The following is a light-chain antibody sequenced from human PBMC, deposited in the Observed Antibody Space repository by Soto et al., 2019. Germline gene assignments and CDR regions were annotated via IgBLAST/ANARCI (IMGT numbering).Light chain of an antibody. J-gene: IGKJ1*01. Sequence: DIQMTQSPSSLSASVGDRVTITCQASQDISNYLNWYQQKPGKAPKLLIYAASSLQSGVPSRFSGSGSVTDFTLTISSLQPEDFATYYCHQSFSAPQTFGQGGKVDIK. CDR1: QDISNY. V-gene: IGKV1-39*01. CDR3: HQSFSAPQT. CDR2: AAS.